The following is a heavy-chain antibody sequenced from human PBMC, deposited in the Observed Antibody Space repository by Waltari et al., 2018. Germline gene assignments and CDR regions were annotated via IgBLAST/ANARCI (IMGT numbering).Heavy chain of an antibody. CDR2: MNPNSGNT. CDR1: GYTFTSYD. D-gene: IGHD2-15*01. CDR3: ARWRYCSGGSCYSWFDP. Sequence: QVQLVQSGAEVKKPGASVKVSCKASGYTFTSYDINWVRQATGQGLEWMGWMNPNSGNTGYAQKFQGRVTMTRNTSISTAYMELSSLRSEDTAVYYCARWRYCSGGSCYSWFDPWGQGTLVTVSS. V-gene: IGHV1-8*01. J-gene: IGHJ5*02.